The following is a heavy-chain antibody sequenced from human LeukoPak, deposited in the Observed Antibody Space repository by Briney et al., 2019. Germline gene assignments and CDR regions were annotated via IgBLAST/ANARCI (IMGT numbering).Heavy chain of an antibody. V-gene: IGHV4-61*01. CDR3: ARVAGVNYYYMDV. J-gene: IGHJ6*03. D-gene: IGHD3-10*01. CDR1: GGSISSSSYY. CDR2: IYYSGST. Sequence: SETLSLTCTVSGGSISSSSYYWSWIRQPPGKGLGWIGYIYYSGSTNYNPSLKSRVTISVDTSKNQFSLKLSSVTAADTAVYYCARVAGVNYYYMDVWGKGTTVTVSS.